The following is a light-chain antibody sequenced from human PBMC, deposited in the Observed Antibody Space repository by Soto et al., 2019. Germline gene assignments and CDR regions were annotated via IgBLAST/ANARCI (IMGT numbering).Light chain of an antibody. CDR2: DAS. CDR3: QQRSTWPVT. V-gene: IGKV3-11*01. Sequence: EIVLTQSPGTLSLSPGERATLSCRASQSVSSYLAWYQQKPGQAPRLLIYDASTRATGISARFSGSGSGTDFTLTISSLEPEDFAMYYCQQRSTWPVTFCQGPKVEVK. J-gene: IGKJ1*01. CDR1: QSVSSY.